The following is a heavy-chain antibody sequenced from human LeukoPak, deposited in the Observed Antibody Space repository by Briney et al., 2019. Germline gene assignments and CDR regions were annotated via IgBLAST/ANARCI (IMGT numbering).Heavy chain of an antibody. CDR2: ISAYNGNT. V-gene: IGHV1-18*04. CDR1: GYTFTSYG. D-gene: IGHD3-9*01. Sequence: ASVKVSCKASGYTFTSYGINWVRQAPGQGLEWMGWISAYNGNTNYAQKLQGRVTMTTDTSTSTAYMELRSLRSDDTAVYYCARWYYDILTGYYALYYFDYWGQGTLVTVSS. CDR3: ARWYYDILTGYYALYYFDY. J-gene: IGHJ4*02.